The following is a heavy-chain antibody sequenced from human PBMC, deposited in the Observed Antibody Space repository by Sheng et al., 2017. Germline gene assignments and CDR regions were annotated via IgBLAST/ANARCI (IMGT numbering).Heavy chain of an antibody. D-gene: IGHD6-19*01. CDR1: GGSISSSSYY. CDR3: ARDMGIAVVRGDI. Sequence: QLQLQESGPGLVKPSETLSLTCTVSGGSISSSSYYWGWIRQPPGKGLEWIGSIYYSGSTYYNPSLKSRVTISVDTSKNQFSLKLRSVTAADTAVYYCARDMGIAVVRGDIWGQGTMVTVSS. V-gene: IGHV4-39*07. CDR2: IYYSGST. J-gene: IGHJ3*02.